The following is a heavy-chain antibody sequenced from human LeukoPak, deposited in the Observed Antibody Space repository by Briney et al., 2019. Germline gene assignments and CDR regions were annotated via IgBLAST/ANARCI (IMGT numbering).Heavy chain of an antibody. CDR1: GYTFTSYG. V-gene: IGHV1-18*01. CDR2: ISAYNGNT. Sequence: ASVKVSCKASGYTFTSYGISWVRQAPGQGLEWMGWISAYNGNTNYAQKFQGRVTITADKSTSTAYMELSSLRSEDTAVYYCARDLRGYSGYDDEEDDYWGQGTLVTVSS. D-gene: IGHD5-12*01. J-gene: IGHJ4*02. CDR3: ARDLRGYSGYDDEEDDY.